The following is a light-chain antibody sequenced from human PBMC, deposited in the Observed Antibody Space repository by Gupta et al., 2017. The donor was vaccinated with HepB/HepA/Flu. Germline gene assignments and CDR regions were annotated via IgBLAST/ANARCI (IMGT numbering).Light chain of an antibody. CDR3: AAWDDSLNGPVV. Sequence: QSVLTQPPSASGTPGERVTISCSGSSSNIGSNSVTWYQQIPGRAPKFLIYNNAQRPPGVPDRFAGSKSGTSASLAISGLQSEDEADYYCAAWDDSLNGPVVFGGGTKLTVL. CDR2: NNA. J-gene: IGLJ2*01. V-gene: IGLV1-44*01. CDR1: SSNIGSNS.